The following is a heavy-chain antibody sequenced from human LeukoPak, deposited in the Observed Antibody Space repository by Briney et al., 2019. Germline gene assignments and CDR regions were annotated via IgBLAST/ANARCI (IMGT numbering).Heavy chain of an antibody. V-gene: IGHV3-30*18. CDR1: GFIFNNYG. Sequence: GGSLRLSCAASGFIFNNYGMHWVRQAPGKGLEWMAVISYDGSNKNYADSVKGRFTISRDSSKNTVYLQMNSLRVEDTAMYYCAKDWAPYCGGDCYFNYWGQGTLVTVSS. CDR3: AKDWAPYCGGDCYFNY. D-gene: IGHD2-21*02. CDR2: ISYDGSNK. J-gene: IGHJ4*02.